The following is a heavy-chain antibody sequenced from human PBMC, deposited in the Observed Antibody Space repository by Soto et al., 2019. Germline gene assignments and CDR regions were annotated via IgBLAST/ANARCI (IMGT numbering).Heavy chain of an antibody. Sequence: PSETLSLTCAVYGGSFSGYYWSWIRQPPGKGLEWIGEINHSGSTNYNPSLKTRLFMSVDRSKNQFTLRLTSVTAADTAVYFCATESGSTYGYFDYWGQGTQVTVSS. CDR3: ATESGSTYGYFDY. D-gene: IGHD5-18*01. J-gene: IGHJ4*02. CDR2: INHSGST. CDR1: GGSFSGYY. V-gene: IGHV4-34*03.